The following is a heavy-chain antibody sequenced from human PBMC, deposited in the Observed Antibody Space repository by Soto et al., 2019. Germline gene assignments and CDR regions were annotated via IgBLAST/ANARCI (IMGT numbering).Heavy chain of an antibody. Sequence: LSLTCAASGFTFSSYGMHWVRQAPGKGLEWVAVIWYDGSNKYYADSVKGRFTISRDNSKNTLYLQMNSLRAEDTAVYYCARDREYSGYDWWYYYYGMDVWGQGTTVTVSS. J-gene: IGHJ6*02. CDR3: ARDREYSGYDWWYYYYGMDV. CDR1: GFTFSSYG. V-gene: IGHV3-33*01. D-gene: IGHD5-12*01. CDR2: IWYDGSNK.